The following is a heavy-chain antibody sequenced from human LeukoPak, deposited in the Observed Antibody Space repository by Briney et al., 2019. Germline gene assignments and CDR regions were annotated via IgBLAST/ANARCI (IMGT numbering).Heavy chain of an antibody. J-gene: IGHJ4*02. V-gene: IGHV3-23*01. CDR2: ISGSGGST. Sequence: PGGSLRLSCAASGFTFSSYAMSWVRQAPGKGLEWVSAISGSGGSTYYADSVKGRFTISRDNSKNTLYLQTNSLRAEDTAVYYCAKDYYDSSGYIFDYWGQGTLVTVSS. D-gene: IGHD3-22*01. CDR1: GFTFSSYA. CDR3: AKDYYDSSGYIFDY.